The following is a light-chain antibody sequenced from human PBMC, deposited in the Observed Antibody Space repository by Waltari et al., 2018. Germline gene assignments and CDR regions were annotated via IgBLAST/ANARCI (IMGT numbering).Light chain of an antibody. CDR3: QQYYSTPWT. CDR1: QSVLNSSNNKNY. V-gene: IGKV4-1*01. J-gene: IGKJ1*01. CDR2: WAS. Sequence: DIVMTQSPDSLAVSLGERATINCKSSQSVLNSSNNKNYLAWYQQKPGQPPKLLIYWASTRESGVPDRCSGSGSGTDFTLTISSLQAEDVAVYYCQQYYSTPWTFGQGTKVEIK.